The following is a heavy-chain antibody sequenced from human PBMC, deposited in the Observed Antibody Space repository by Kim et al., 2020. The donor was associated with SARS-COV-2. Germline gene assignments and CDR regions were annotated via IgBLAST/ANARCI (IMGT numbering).Heavy chain of an antibody. CDR2: IVVGSGNT. D-gene: IGHD3-10*01. CDR3: AASPYYPEYYFDY. Sequence: SVKVSCKASGFTFTSSAMQWVRQARGQRLEWIGWIVVGSGNTNYAQKFQERVTITRDMSTSTAYMELSSLRSEDTAVYYCAASPYYPEYYFDYWGQGTLVTVSS. V-gene: IGHV1-58*02. CDR1: GFTFTSSA. J-gene: IGHJ4*02.